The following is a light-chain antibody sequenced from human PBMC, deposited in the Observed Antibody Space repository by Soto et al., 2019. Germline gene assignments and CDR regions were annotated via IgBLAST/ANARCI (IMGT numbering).Light chain of an antibody. J-gene: IGKJ1*01. CDR1: QSISYY. Sequence: DIQMTQSPASLSASVGDRVTITCRTSQSISYYLSWFQQKPGKSPKLLIYAASSLHIGVPSSFTGSRSGPDFTLTISSLRPDDSATYYCQQTYRPPRAFGQGTKVEIK. V-gene: IGKV1-39*01. CDR3: QQTYRPPRA. CDR2: AAS.